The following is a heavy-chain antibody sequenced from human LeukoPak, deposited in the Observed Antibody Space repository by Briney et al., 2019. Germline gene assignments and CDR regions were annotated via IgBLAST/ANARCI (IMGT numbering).Heavy chain of an antibody. CDR2: ISSDGSDT. V-gene: IGHV3-74*01. D-gene: IGHD4/OR15-4a*01. J-gene: IGHJ4*02. Sequence: GGSLRLSCAASGFSFSNYWMHWVRQAPGKGLVWVSRISSDGSDTIYADSVKGRFTISRDTSKNTLYLQMNSLRTEDTALYFCAKKAQYDGHYPLDYWGQGTLVTVSA. CDR1: GFSFSNYW. CDR3: AKKAQYDGHYPLDY.